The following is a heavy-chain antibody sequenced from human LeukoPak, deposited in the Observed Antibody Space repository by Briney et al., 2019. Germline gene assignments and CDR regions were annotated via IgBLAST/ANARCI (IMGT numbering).Heavy chain of an antibody. D-gene: IGHD3-9*01. CDR3: ARDQAPYYAILTGLGYSSGMDV. V-gene: IGHV3-53*01. J-gene: IGHJ6*01. CDR2: IYSGGST. CDR1: GFTFSSNY. Sequence: GGSLRLSGAASGFTFSSNYMGWVGQAPGKGLEGFSVIYSGGSTYYPDSVKGRFTISRDNSKNTLYLQMTSLRAEDTAVYYCARDQAPYYAILTGLGYSSGMDVWGQATTVTASS.